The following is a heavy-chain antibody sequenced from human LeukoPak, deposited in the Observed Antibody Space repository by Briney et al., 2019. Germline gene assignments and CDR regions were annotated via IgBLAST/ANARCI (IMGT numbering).Heavy chain of an antibody. CDR2: IYYSGST. CDR1: GGSSSGYY. D-gene: IGHD4-17*01. V-gene: IGHV4-59*01. Sequence: SETLSLTCAVYGGSSSGYYWSWIRQPPGKGLEWIGYIYYSGSTNYNPSLKSRVTISVDTSKNQFSLKLSSVTAADTAVYYCARFYGDPVAGVYYGMDVWGQGTTVTVSS. CDR3: ARFYGDPVAGVYYGMDV. J-gene: IGHJ6*02.